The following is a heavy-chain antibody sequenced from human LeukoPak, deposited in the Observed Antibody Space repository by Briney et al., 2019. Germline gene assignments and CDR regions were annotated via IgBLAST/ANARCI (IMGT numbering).Heavy chain of an antibody. J-gene: IGHJ4*02. Sequence: SETLSLTCAVYGGSFSGYYWSWIRQPPGKGLEWIGEINHSGSTNYNPSLKSRVTISVDTSKNQFSLKLSSVTAADTAVYYCARGVYYGSGRSSFWPYRGQGTLVTVSS. CDR2: INHSGST. V-gene: IGHV4-34*01. D-gene: IGHD3-10*01. CDR3: ARGVYYGSGRSSFWPY. CDR1: GGSFSGYY.